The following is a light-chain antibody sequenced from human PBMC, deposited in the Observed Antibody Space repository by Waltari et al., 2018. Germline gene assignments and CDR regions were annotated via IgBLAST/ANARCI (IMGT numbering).Light chain of an antibody. CDR1: QSVISSFNNKNY. Sequence: DIVMTQSPDSLAVSLGERATINCKSSQSVISSFNNKNYLTWFQQKAGEPPKLRIYWASTRESGVPDRCSGGGSGTDFTLPISGLQAEDVAVYYCQQYSATPPTFGQGTKVEIK. CDR2: WAS. CDR3: QQYSATPPT. V-gene: IGKV4-1*01. J-gene: IGKJ1*01.